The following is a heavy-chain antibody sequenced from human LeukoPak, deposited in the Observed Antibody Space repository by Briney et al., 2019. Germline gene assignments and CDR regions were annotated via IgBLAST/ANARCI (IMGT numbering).Heavy chain of an antibody. CDR1: GGSISSGGYY. D-gene: IGHD3-22*01. Sequence: PSQTLSLTCTVSGGSISSGGYYWSWIRQHPGKGLEWIGYIYYSGSTYYNPSLKSRVTISVDTSKNQFSLKLSSVTAADTAVYYCASTDSSGYYFPYWGQGTLVTVSS. CDR3: ASTDSSGYYFPY. J-gene: IGHJ4*02. V-gene: IGHV4-31*03. CDR2: IYYSGST.